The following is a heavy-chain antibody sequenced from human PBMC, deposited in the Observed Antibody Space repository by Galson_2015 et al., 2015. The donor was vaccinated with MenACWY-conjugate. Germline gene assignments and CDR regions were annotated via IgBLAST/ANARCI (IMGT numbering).Heavy chain of an antibody. D-gene: IGHD3-16*01. CDR2: IYCDDDR. J-gene: IGHJ3*01. V-gene: IGHV2-5*02. CDR3: VHIVITYGGLSGDDAFDV. CDR1: GFSLPTRRVG. Sequence: PPLLRRTPTLTLTCTFCGFSLPTRRVGVGWIRQPPGKALEWLALIYCDDDRSYSPSLRTRLAITKDTSRNQVVFTMANMEPVDTATYYCVHIVITYGGLSGDDAFDVWGLGTVVTVSS.